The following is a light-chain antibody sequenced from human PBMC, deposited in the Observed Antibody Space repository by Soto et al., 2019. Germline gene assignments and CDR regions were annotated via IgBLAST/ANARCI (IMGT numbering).Light chain of an antibody. CDR1: QSVSSN. CDR3: QQRRNWPYT. J-gene: IGKJ2*01. CDR2: DAS. V-gene: IGKV3-11*01. Sequence: EVVLTQSPATLSLSPGGRATLSCRASQSVSSNLAWYQQKPGQAPRLLIYDASNRATGIPARFSGSGSGTDFTLTISSLEPEDFAVYYCQQRRNWPYTFXQGTKVDIK.